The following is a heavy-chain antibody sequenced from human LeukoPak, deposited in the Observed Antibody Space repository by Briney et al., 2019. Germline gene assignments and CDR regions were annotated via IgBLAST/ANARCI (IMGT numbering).Heavy chain of an antibody. J-gene: IGHJ4*02. D-gene: IGHD6-6*01. Sequence: PGGSLRLSCAASGFTFSSYGMHCVRQAPGKGLEWVAVIWYDGSNKYYADSVKGRFTISRDNSKNTLYLQMNILRAEDTALYYCARGDGYSSSPRDYWGQGTLVTVSS. CDR2: IWYDGSNK. V-gene: IGHV3-33*01. CDR1: GFTFSSYG. CDR3: ARGDGYSSSPRDY.